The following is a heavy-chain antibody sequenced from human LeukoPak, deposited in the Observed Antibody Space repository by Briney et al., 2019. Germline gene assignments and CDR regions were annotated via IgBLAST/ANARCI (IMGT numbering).Heavy chain of an antibody. J-gene: IGHJ4*02. CDR1: GITLSNYG. D-gene: IGHD5-12*01. Sequence: GGSLRLSCAVSGITLSNYGMTRVRQAPGKGLVWVSRIKSDGSSTSYAESVKGRFIISRDNAKNTLFLQMNSLRAEDTAMYYCVREGRDNGYDFDNWGQGNLVIVSS. CDR3: VREGRDNGYDFDN. CDR2: IKSDGSST. V-gene: IGHV3-74*01.